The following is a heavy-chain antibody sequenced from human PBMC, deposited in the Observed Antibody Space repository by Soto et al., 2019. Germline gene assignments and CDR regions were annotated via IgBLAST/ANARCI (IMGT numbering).Heavy chain of an antibody. CDR1: GFTFSSFA. Sequence: EVQLLESGGGLVQPGGSLRLSCAASGFTFSSFAMSWVRQAPGRGLEWITAITPSGSNTYYGDSVKGRYTISRDNYQETLYLQLNSLRAEDTAIYYCAKALNTYEYDRCGYNWLIGFDSWGQGTLVTVSS. CDR2: ITPSGSNT. J-gene: IGHJ4*02. V-gene: IGHV3-23*01. CDR3: AKALNTYEYDRCGYNWLIGFDS. D-gene: IGHD3-22*01.